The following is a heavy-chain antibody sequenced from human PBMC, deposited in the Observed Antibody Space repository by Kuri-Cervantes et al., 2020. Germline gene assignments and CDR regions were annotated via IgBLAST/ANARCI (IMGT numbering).Heavy chain of an antibody. J-gene: IGHJ6*01. CDR1: GFTFSSYG. Sequence: GESLKISCAASGFTFSSYGMHWVRQAPGKGLEWVAVIWYDGSNKYYADSVKGRFTISRDNSKNTLYLQMNSLRAEDTAVYYCARGYYDILRGTSTNRPYYYYGMDVWGQGTTVT. CDR2: IWYDGSNK. D-gene: IGHD3-9*01. V-gene: IGHV3-33*01. CDR3: ARGYYDILRGTSTNRPYYYYGMDV.